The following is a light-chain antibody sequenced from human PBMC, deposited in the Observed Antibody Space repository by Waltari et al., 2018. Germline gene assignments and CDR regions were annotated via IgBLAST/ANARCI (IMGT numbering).Light chain of an antibody. Sequence: SSELTQDPAVSVALGQTVRSTCQGDRLRHYFAGWYQQNPGQAPVTVIYGKNNRPSGIPDRFSGSNSGNTASLTVTGAQAEDEAEYYCNSRDTSAHRLLFGGGTKLTVL. V-gene: IGLV3-19*01. CDR3: NSRDTSAHRLL. CDR2: GKN. J-gene: IGLJ2*01. CDR1: RLRHYF.